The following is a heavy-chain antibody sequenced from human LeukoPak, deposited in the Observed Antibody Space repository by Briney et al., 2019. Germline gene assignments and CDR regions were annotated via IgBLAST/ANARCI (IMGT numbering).Heavy chain of an antibody. CDR1: GGSFSGYY. J-gene: IGHJ6*03. CDR3: ARVRVVWFSSGYYGGFGYYCYMDV. V-gene: IGHV4-34*01. D-gene: IGHD3-22*01. Sequence: SETLSLTCAVYGGSFSGYYRSWIRQPPGKGLEWIGEINHSGSTNYNPSLKSRVTISVDTSKNQFSLKLSSVTAADTAVYYCARVRVVWFSSGYYGGFGYYCYMDVWGKGTTVTVSS. CDR2: INHSGST.